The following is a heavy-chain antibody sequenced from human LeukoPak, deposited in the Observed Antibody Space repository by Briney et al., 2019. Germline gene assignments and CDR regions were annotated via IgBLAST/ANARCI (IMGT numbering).Heavy chain of an antibody. D-gene: IGHD3-9*01. Sequence: GGSLRLSCAASGFTFSSYGMSWVRQAPGKGLEWVSAISGSGGSTYYADSVKGRFTISRDNSKNTLYLQMNSRRAEDTAVYYCAKEGYYDFLTGYYSYWGQGTLVTVSS. CDR2: ISGSGGST. CDR1: GFTFSSYG. CDR3: AKEGYYDFLTGYYSY. V-gene: IGHV3-23*01. J-gene: IGHJ4*02.